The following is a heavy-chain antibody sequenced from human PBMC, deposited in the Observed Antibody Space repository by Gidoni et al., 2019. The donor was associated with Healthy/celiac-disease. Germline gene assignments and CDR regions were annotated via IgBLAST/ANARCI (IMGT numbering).Heavy chain of an antibody. V-gene: IGHV1-24*01. J-gene: IGHJ4*02. CDR2: FDPEDGET. D-gene: IGHD3-3*01. CDR3: ATAAYYDFWSGYFDY. CDR1: GYTLTELS. Sequence: QVQLVQSGAEVKKPGASAKVSCKVSGYTLTELSMHWVRQAPGKGLECMGGFDPEDGETIYAQKFQGRVTMTEDTSTDTAYMELSSLRSEDTAVYYCATAAYYDFWSGYFDYWGQGTLVTVSS.